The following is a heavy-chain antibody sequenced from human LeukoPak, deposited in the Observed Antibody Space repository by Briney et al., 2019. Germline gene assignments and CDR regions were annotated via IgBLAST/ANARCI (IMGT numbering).Heavy chain of an antibody. CDR1: GFTFSSYG. CDR2: INYDGNNK. CDR3: AKDALGYCSGGSCSTRSWFDP. Sequence: GGSLRLSCAASGFTFSSYGMHWVRQAPGRGLEWVAFINYDGNNKYYADSVKGRFTISRDNSKNTLYLQMNSPRAEDTAVYYCAKDALGYCSGGSCSTRSWFDPWGQGTLVTVSS. V-gene: IGHV3-30*02. D-gene: IGHD2-15*01. J-gene: IGHJ5*02.